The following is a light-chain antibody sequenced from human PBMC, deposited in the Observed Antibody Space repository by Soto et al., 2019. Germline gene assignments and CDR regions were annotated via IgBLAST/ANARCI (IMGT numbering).Light chain of an antibody. CDR3: QQYGSSSWT. J-gene: IGKJ1*01. V-gene: IGKV3-20*01. Sequence: EIVLTQSPGTLSLSPGDRATLSCRASQSVSTSYLAWYQQKFGQAPRLLIYGASSRATGIPDRFSGSGSGTDLTLTISRLEPEDFVVYYCQQYGSSSWTFGQGTKVEIK. CDR2: GAS. CDR1: QSVSTSY.